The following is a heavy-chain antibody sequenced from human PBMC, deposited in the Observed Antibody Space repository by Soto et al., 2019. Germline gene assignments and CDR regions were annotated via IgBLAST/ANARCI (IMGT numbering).Heavy chain of an antibody. CDR2: IIPIFGTA. V-gene: IGHV1-69*13. CDR1: GGTFSSYA. J-gene: IGHJ5*02. CDR3: ARDESCSGGSCYSYNWFDP. Sequence: SVKVSCKASGGTFSSYAISWVRQAPGQGLEWMGGIIPIFGTANYAQKFQGRVTITSDESTSTAYMELSSLRSEDTAVYYCARDESCSGGSCYSYNWFDPWGQGTLVTVSS. D-gene: IGHD2-15*01.